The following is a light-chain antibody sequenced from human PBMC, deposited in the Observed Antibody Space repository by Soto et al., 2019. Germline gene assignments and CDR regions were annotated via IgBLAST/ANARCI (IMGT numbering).Light chain of an antibody. V-gene: IGLV1-40*01. Sequence: QSALTQPPPVSGAPGQRVTISCTGSSSNIGAGYDVHWYQQLPGTAPKLLIYGNNNRPSGVPDRFSGSKSDTSASLAITELQAEDEADYYCQSYDSSLSAYVFGPGTKVTVL. CDR2: GNN. J-gene: IGLJ1*01. CDR3: QSYDSSLSAYV. CDR1: SSNIGAGYD.